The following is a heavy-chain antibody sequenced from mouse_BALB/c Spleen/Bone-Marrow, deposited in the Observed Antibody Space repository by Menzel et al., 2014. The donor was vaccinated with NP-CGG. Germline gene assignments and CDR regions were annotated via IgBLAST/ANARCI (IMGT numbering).Heavy chain of an antibody. J-gene: IGHJ2*01. CDR3: AEERDLTLDY. Sequence: QVQPQQSGLVLVAPSQSLSITCTVFGLLLTGYGAHWDRQPPGKGLEWLGVIWAGESIDYNSALMSRLSINKDNSKSQVFLKMNSLQTDDAAMYCCAEERDLTLDYWGEGCTHSVSS. CDR1: GLLLTGYG. V-gene: IGHV2-9*02. CDR2: IWAGESI. D-gene: IGHD4-1*01.